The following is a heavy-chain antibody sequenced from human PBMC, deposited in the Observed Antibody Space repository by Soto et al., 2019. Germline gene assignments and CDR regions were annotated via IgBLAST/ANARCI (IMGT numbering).Heavy chain of an antibody. Sequence: PSETLSLTCAVYGGSFSGYYWSWIRQPPGKGLEWIGEINHSGSTNYNPSLKSRVTISVDTSKNQFSPKLSSVTAADTAVYYCARHRYSGYDFDYWGQGTLVTVSS. J-gene: IGHJ4*02. CDR3: ARHRYSGYDFDY. V-gene: IGHV4-34*01. CDR1: GGSFSGYY. CDR2: INHSGST. D-gene: IGHD5-12*01.